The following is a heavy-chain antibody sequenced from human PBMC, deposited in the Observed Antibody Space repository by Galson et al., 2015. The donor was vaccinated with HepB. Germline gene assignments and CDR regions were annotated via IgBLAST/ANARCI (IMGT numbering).Heavy chain of an antibody. J-gene: IGHJ3*02. V-gene: IGHV3-30*03. CDR3: ALTLGGDAFDI. D-gene: IGHD3-16*01. CDR2: ISYDGSNK. Sequence: SLRLSCAASGFTFSSYGMHWVRQAPGKGLEWVAVISYDGSNKYYADSVKGRFTISRDNSKNTLYLQMNSLRAEDTAVYYCALTLGGDAFDIWGQGTMVTVSS. CDR1: GFTFSSYG.